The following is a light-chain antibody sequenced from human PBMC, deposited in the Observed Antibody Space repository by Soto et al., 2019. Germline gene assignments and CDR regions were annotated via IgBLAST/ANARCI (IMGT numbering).Light chain of an antibody. J-gene: IGLJ2*01. CDR1: SSDIGAYSY. CDR3: SSYASSNTLV. V-gene: IGLV2-14*01. CDR2: EVS. Sequence: QSALTQPASVSGSPGQSITISCTGTSSDIGAYSYVSWYQHHPGKAPQLIIYEVSNRPSGVSDRFSGSKSGNTASLTISGLQAEDEADYYCSSYASSNTLVFGGGTKVTVL.